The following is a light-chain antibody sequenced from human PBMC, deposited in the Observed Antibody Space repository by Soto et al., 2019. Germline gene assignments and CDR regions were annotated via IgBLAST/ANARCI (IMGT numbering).Light chain of an antibody. CDR3: SSYTSSSTYV. Sequence: QSVLTQPTSVSGSPGQSFTISCTGTSSDVGGYNYVSWYQQHPGKAPKLMIYDVSNRPSGVSNRFSGSKCGNTASLTISGLQAEDEADYYCSSYTSSSTYVFGTGTKVTVL. CDR2: DVS. J-gene: IGLJ1*01. CDR1: SSDVGGYNY. V-gene: IGLV2-14*01.